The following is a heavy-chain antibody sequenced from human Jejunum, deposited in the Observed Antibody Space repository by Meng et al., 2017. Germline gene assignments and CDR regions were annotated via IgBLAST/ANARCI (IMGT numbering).Heavy chain of an antibody. V-gene: IGHV2-5*02. CDR2: IYWDNDK. D-gene: IGHD2-15*01. Sequence: QITLKESGPSRVKPTQTLALTCTVSGFSLSTNGVGVGWIRQSTGKALEWLAVIYWDNDKRYSPSLKNRLTIDKDTSKNEVVLTMTNMDPVDTATYYCAHRRISGSPWDGGDFDYWGQGTLVTVSS. CDR3: AHRRISGSPWDGGDFDY. CDR1: GFSLSTNGVG. J-gene: IGHJ4*02.